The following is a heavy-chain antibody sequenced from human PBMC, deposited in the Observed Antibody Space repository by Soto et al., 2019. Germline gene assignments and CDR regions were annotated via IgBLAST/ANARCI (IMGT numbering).Heavy chain of an antibody. D-gene: IGHD2-2*01. CDR3: AKDYEDVVVPAAIGDIDY. CDR2: ISGSGGST. J-gene: IGHJ4*02. Sequence: GGSLRLSCAASGFTFSSYAMSWVRQATGKGLEWVSAISGSGGSTYYADSVKGRFTISRDNSKNTLYLQMNSLRAEDTAVYYCAKDYEDVVVPAAIGDIDYWGQGTLVTVSS. V-gene: IGHV3-23*01. CDR1: GFTFSSYA.